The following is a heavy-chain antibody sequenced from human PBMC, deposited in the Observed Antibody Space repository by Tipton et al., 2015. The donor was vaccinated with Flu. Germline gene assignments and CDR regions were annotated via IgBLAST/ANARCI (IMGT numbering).Heavy chain of an antibody. Sequence: LVKPTQTLTLTCTFSGFSLATRGVGVGWIRQPPGKAPEWLALIYWDDDKRYSPSLKRRLSITRDTSKNQVVLTMSNMDPLDTGTFYCAYRPPGPDYEVPTDDVFDVWGQGTMVTVSS. CDR1: GFSLATRGVG. CDR3: AYRPPGPDYEVPTDDVFDV. CDR2: IYWDDDK. D-gene: IGHD4-17*01. V-gene: IGHV2-5*02. J-gene: IGHJ3*01.